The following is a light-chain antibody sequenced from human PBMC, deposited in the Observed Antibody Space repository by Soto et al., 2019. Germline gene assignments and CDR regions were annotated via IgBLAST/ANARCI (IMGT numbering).Light chain of an antibody. CDR1: QDIGNY. CDR3: QQYHNLPPLT. Sequence: DIQMTQSPSSLSASVGDRVTITCQVSQDIGNYLNWYQQKPGRAPKLLINDASHLETGVPSRFSGSGSGTDFTFTISSLQPEDVAVYYCQQYHNLPPLTFGGGTKVELK. CDR2: DAS. V-gene: IGKV1-33*01. J-gene: IGKJ4*01.